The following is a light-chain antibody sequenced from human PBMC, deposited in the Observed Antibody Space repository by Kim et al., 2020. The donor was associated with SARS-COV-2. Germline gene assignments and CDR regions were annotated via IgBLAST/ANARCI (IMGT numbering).Light chain of an antibody. V-gene: IGKV3-11*01. J-gene: IGKJ2*01. Sequence: EIVLTQSPATLSLSPGERATLSCRASQYIDNWLAWYQQKPGQVPRLLIYDASNRATGIPARFSGSGSGTDFTLTISSLEPEDFAVYYCQHRRTWPLTFCQETKLVI. CDR1: QYIDNW. CDR3: QHRRTWPLT. CDR2: DAS.